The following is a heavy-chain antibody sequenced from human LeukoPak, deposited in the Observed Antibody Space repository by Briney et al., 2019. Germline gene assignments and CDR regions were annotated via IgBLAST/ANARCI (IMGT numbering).Heavy chain of an antibody. Sequence: SETLSLTCTVSGASISSYYWSWIRQTPGKGLEWIGYIYYSGSTNYNPSLKSRVTISQDSSKNQFSLELSSVTAADTAMYFCARDYYDSSGSINWFDTXXXGXLVTVSS. V-gene: IGHV4-59*08. CDR3: ARDYYDSSGSINWFDT. CDR1: GASISSYY. CDR2: IYYSGST. J-gene: IGHJ5*02. D-gene: IGHD3-22*01.